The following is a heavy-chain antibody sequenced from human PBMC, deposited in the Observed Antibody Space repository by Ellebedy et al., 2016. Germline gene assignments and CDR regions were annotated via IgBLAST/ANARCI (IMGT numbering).Heavy chain of an antibody. Sequence: GGSLRLXCAASGFTFSSYGMNWVRQAPGKGLEWVAVILYDGSNKYYADSVKGRFTISRDNSKNTVYLQMNSLRVKDTAVYYCAKARQGSYYGMDVWGQGTTVTVSS. J-gene: IGHJ6*02. CDR3: AKARQGSYYGMDV. V-gene: IGHV3-30*18. CDR2: ILYDGSNK. CDR1: GFTFSSYG.